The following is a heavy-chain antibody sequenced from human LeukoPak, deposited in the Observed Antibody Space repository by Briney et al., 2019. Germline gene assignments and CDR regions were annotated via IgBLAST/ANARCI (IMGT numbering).Heavy chain of an antibody. D-gene: IGHD5-24*01. J-gene: IGHJ4*02. CDR3: ARDVYGDGYNSFDY. V-gene: IGHV3-66*01. CDR1: GFIVSSNH. CDR2: IYNGGYSGGGP. Sequence: PGGSLRLSCAVSGFIVSSNHMNWVRQAPGKGLEWVSVIYNGGYSGGGPFYADSVKGRFTTSSDSSKNTLFLQMNSLRAEDTAVYYCARDVYGDGYNSFDYWGLGILVTVSS.